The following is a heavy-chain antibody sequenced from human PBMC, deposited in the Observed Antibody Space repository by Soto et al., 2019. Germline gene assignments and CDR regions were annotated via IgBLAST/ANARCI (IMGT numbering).Heavy chain of an antibody. J-gene: IGHJ6*02. CDR3: AGGDYYHSRGYYDYYYTMDV. V-gene: IGHV4-39*05. Sequence: SGTPSLTFTVPGGSISSSSYYWGGILQPPGKGLEWIGNVYYGGSTYYNPSLKSRVTISVETSKSQFSLKLSSVTAADTAVYYCAGGDYYHSRGYYDYYYTMDVWGQGTTVTAP. CDR1: GGSISSSSYY. D-gene: IGHD3-22*01. CDR2: VYYGGST.